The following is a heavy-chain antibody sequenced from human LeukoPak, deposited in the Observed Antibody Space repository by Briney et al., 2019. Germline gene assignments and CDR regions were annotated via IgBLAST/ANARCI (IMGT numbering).Heavy chain of an antibody. V-gene: IGHV4-59*01. CDR1: GGSISSYY. Sequence: SETLSLTCTVSGGSISSYYWSWTRQPPGKGLEWIGYIYYSGSTNYNPSLKSRVTISVDTSKNQFSLKLSSVTAADTALYYCARGLGAVWYFDLWGRGTLVTVSS. J-gene: IGHJ2*01. CDR3: ARGLGAVWYFDL. D-gene: IGHD7-27*01. CDR2: IYYSGST.